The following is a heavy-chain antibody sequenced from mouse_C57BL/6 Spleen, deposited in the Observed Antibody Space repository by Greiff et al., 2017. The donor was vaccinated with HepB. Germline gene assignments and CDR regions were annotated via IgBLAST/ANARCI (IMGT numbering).Heavy chain of an antibody. CDR2: IYPGSGST. CDR3: ARYYGSRRGYAMDY. V-gene: IGHV1-55*01. CDR1: GYTFTSYW. Sequence: VQLQQPGAELVKPGASVKMSCKASGYTFTSYWITWVKQRPGQGLEWIGDIYPGSGSTNYNEKFKSKATLTVDTSSSTAYMQLSSLTSEDSAVYYCARYYGSRRGYAMDYWGQGTSVTVSS. J-gene: IGHJ4*01. D-gene: IGHD1-1*01.